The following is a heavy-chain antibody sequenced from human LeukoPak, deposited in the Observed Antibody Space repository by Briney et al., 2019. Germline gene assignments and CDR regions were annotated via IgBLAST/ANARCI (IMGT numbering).Heavy chain of an antibody. D-gene: IGHD3-3*01. CDR3: AREDYDFWSGYYTQSPKFDY. V-gene: IGHV3-21*01. J-gene: IGHJ4*02. CDR1: GFTFSSYS. CDR2: ISSSSSYI. Sequence: GGSLRLSCAASGFTFSSYSMNWVRQAPGKGLEWVSSISSSSSYIYYADSVKGRLTISRDNAKNSLYLQMNSLRAEDTAVYYCAREDYDFWSGYYTQSPKFDYWGQGTLVTVSS.